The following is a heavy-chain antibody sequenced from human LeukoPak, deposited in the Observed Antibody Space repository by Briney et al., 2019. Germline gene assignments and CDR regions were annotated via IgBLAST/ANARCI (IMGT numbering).Heavy chain of an antibody. D-gene: IGHD6-13*01. Sequence: SQTLSLTCTVSGGSISSGDYYWSWIRQPPGKGLEWIGYIYYSGSTYYNPSLKSRVTFSLDKSKNQFSLKLTSVTAADTAVYYCAREKPHSSTWHTPFDYWGQGMLVTVSS. CDR1: GGSISSGDYY. CDR3: AREKPHSSTWHTPFDY. V-gene: IGHV4-30-4*08. CDR2: IYYSGST. J-gene: IGHJ4*02.